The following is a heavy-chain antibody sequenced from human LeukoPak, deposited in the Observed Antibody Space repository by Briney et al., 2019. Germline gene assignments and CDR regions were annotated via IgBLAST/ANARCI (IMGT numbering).Heavy chain of an antibody. CDR2: IYYSGST. D-gene: IGHD6-13*01. V-gene: IGHV4-59*01. Sequence: PSGTLSLTCTVSGGSISSYYWGWVPEPPGEGLEWIGYIYYSGSTNYNPSLKSRVTISVDTSKNQFSLKLSSVTAADTAVYYCAREAAYYGMDVWGKGTTVTVSS. J-gene: IGHJ6*04. CDR3: AREAAYYGMDV. CDR1: GGSISSYY.